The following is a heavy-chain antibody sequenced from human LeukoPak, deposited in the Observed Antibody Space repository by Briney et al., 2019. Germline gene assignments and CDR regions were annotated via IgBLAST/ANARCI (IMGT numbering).Heavy chain of an antibody. Sequence: ALVKVSCKASGYTFTDYYMHWVRQAPGQGLEWMGWINPYSGDTIYAQKFQGRVTMTRDTSISTAYMELSRLRSDDTAVYYCARDFGGTYAPFDYWGQGTLVTVSS. CDR3: ARDFGGTYAPFDY. J-gene: IGHJ4*02. CDR1: GYTFTDYY. D-gene: IGHD1-26*01. CDR2: INPYSGDT. V-gene: IGHV1-2*02.